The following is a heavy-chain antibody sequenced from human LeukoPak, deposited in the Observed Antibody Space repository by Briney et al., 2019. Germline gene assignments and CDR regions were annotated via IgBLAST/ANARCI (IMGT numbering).Heavy chain of an antibody. CDR3: ARDTPPDY. V-gene: IGHV3-7*01. CDR2: IKQDGSKT. J-gene: IGHJ4*02. Sequence: GGSLRLSCEVSGFTFSDYWMSWARQVPGKGLEWMANIKQDGSKTYYVDSVKGRFTISRDNGKNSLFLQMNSLRGEDTAVYYCARDTPPDYWGQGTLVTVSS. CDR1: GFTFSDYW.